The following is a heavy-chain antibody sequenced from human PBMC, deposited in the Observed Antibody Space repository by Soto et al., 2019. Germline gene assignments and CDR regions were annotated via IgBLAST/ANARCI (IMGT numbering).Heavy chain of an antibody. CDR1: GFTFSSYS. D-gene: IGHD3-22*01. J-gene: IGHJ4*02. CDR2: ISSSSSTI. CDR3: ARGKAEYYYDSSGNFDY. Sequence: PGGSLRLSCAASGFTFSSYSMNWVRQAPGKGLEWVSYISSSSSTIYYADSVKGRFTISRDNAKNSLYLQMNSLRDEDTAVYYCARGKAEYYYDSSGNFDYWGQGTLVTVSS. V-gene: IGHV3-48*02.